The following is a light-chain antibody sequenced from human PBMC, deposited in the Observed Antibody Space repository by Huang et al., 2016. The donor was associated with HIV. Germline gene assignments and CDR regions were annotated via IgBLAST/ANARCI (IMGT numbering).Light chain of an antibody. Sequence: IVVTQSPESLAVSLGERAAINCKSSQSVLYRSNNNNYLAWYQQKQGQSPVLLIYWESTRAPGVPDRFNGSGSGTDFTLTISSLQAEDVALYYCQQYFRTPLTFGGGTRVDIK. V-gene: IGKV4-1*01. CDR3: QQYFRTPLT. CDR1: QSVLYRSNNNNY. J-gene: IGKJ4*01. CDR2: WES.